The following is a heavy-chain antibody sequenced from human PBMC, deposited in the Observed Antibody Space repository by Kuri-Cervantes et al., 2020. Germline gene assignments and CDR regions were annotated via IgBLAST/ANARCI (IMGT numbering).Heavy chain of an antibody. CDR2: IKQDGSEK. CDR1: GFSFSSYG. V-gene: IGHV3-7*02. D-gene: IGHD1-26*01. J-gene: IGHJ4*02. Sequence: GESLKISCAASGFSFSSYGMSWVRQAPGKGLEWVANIKQDGSEKYFVDSVKGRFTVSRDNAKNSLYLQMDSLRAEDTAVYYCATGGSYFYYWGQGTLVTVSS. CDR3: ATGGSYFYY.